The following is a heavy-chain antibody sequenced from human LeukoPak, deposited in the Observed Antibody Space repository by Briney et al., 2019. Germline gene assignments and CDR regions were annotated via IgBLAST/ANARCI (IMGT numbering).Heavy chain of an antibody. CDR3: ARDQRVVLDY. CDR2: IYHGGST. Sequence: SETLSLTCTVSGYSISSGYYWGRIRQPPGKGLEWIGNIYHGGSTYYNPSLKSRVTMSGDTSKNQFSLNLSSVTAADTAVYYCARDQRVVLDYWGQGTLVTVSS. D-gene: IGHD2-2*01. CDR1: GYSISSGYY. V-gene: IGHV4-38-2*02. J-gene: IGHJ4*02.